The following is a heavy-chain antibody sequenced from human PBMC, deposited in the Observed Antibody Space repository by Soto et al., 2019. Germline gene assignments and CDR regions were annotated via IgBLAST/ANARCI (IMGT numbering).Heavy chain of an antibody. V-gene: IGHV3-30*03. J-gene: IGHJ3*02. CDR1: GFTCSNFA. CDR2: ISYDGSTE. D-gene: IGHD6-13*01. Sequence: QVQLVESGGGVVQPGRSLRVSCATSGFTCSNFAIHWVRQAPGKGLEWVATISYDGSTEHYADSLKGRFTISRDNSKNTLSLQRDSPIYEDTALYYCARRSPLAGPYGALDILGQGTMVTVSS. CDR3: ARRSPLAGPYGALDI.